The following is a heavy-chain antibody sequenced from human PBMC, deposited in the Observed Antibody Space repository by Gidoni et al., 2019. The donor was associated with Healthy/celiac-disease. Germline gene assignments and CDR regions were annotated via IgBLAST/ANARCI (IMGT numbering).Heavy chain of an antibody. J-gene: IGHJ3*02. D-gene: IGHD2-2*02. CDR1: GFTFSNAW. V-gene: IGHV3-15*01. CDR3: TTEGDDCSSTSCYKWSDAFDI. CDR2: IKSKTDGGTT. Sequence: EVQLVESGGGLVKPGGSLRLSCAASGFTFSNAWMSWVRQAPGKGLEWVGRIKSKTDGGTTDYAAPVKGRFTISRDDSKNTLYLQMNSLKTEDTAVYYCTTEGDDCSSTSCYKWSDAFDIWGQGTMVTVSS.